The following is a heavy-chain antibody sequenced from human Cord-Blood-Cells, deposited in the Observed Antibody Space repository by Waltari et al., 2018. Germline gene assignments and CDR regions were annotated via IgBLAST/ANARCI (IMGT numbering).Heavy chain of an antibody. CDR1: GGTFSSYT. D-gene: IGHD3-10*01. CDR3: ARERGYYDY. V-gene: IGHV1-69*08. J-gene: IGHJ4*02. Sequence: QVQLVQSGAEVKKPGSSVKVSCKASGGTFSSYTISWVRQAPGQGLEWMGRISHNNGIANYDQNLQGRVTITADKSTSTAYMEGSSRRSEETAGYYCARERGYYDYWGQRTLVTVSS. CDR2: ISHNNGIA.